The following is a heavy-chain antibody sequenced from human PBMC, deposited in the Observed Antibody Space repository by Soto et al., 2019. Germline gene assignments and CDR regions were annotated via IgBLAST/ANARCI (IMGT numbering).Heavy chain of an antibody. D-gene: IGHD5-18*01. Sequence: QVQLVQSGAEVKKPGSSVKVSCKASGGTFSRFSFNWVRQAPGQGLEWMGVIMPMSGKEKYAQKLQDKVTLTANEYTGTAYMELGRRTSEYAAADYCARDSRYRGDAFDNWGQGTLVTVSS. CDR2: IMPMSGKE. V-gene: IGHV1-69*12. CDR3: ARDSRYRGDAFDN. CDR1: GGTFSRFS. J-gene: IGHJ3*02.